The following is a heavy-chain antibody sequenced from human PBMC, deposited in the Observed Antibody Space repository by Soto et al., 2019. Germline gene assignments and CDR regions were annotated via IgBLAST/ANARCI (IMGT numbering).Heavy chain of an antibody. J-gene: IGHJ5*02. V-gene: IGHV4-30-4*01. D-gene: IGHD2-2*01. CDR2: IYYSGST. Sequence: SETLSLTCTFSGGSISSGDYYWSWIRQPPGKGLEWIGYIYYSGSTYYNPSLKSRVTISVDTSKNQFSLKLSSVTAADTAVYYCARHIVLVPAANYNWSAPWGQGTLVTVSS. CDR1: GGSISSGDYY. CDR3: ARHIVLVPAANYNWSAP.